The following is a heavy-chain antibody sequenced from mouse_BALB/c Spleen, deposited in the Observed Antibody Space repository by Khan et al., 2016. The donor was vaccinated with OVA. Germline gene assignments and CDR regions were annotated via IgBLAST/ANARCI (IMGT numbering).Heavy chain of an antibody. CDR1: GYSFTSYY. CDR3: ARHGYVAWFTY. D-gene: IGHD2-2*01. V-gene: IGHV1-42*01. CDR2: IDPFSGDT. J-gene: IGHJ3*01. Sequence: VQLQQSGPELMKPGASVKISCKASGYSFTSYYIHWVMESPGKSLEWIGYIDPFSGDTTYNQKFKGKATFTVDTSSSTAYILLSNLTSEDSAVYYCARHGYVAWFTYWGQGTLVTVSA.